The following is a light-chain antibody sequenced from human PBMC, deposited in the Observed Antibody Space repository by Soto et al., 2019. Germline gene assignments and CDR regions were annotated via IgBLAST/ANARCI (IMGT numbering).Light chain of an antibody. J-gene: IGKJ4*01. V-gene: IGKV3-11*01. CDR2: GAS. CDR3: QQRSDWPPT. CDR1: RSVSSY. Sequence: EIVLTQSPATLSLSPGERATLSCRASRSVSSYLAWYQQKPGQAPRLLISGASNGATGIPPKFSGSGSGTDFTLTISSLEPEDFAVYYCQQRSDWPPTFGGGTKV.